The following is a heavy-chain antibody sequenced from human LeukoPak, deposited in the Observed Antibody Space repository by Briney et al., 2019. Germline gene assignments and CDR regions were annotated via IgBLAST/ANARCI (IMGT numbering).Heavy chain of an antibody. D-gene: IGHD1-26*01. J-gene: IGHJ4*01. CDR1: GFTFSTYG. V-gene: IGHV3-23*01. Sequence: GGSLRLSCAASGFTFSTYGMSWVRQAPGKGLEWVSAISGSGDSTYYADSVRGRLTISRDNAKNSLYLQMNSLRVEDTAVYYCASRIVGTPDYFDYWGHGTLVTVSS. CDR2: ISGSGDST. CDR3: ASRIVGTPDYFDY.